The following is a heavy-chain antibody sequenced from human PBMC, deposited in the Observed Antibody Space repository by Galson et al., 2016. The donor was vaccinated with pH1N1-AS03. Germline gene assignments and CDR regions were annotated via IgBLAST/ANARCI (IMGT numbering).Heavy chain of an antibody. Sequence: PALVKPTQSLTLTCTFSGFPLRTSGMGVGWIRQSPGEALEWLALIYWNDDERYNPSLKNRLTTAKDASKNQVVLTMTNMDPVDTATDYSPHGILANYDFWSGPFHLFDPWGQGILVPVS. CDR3: PHGILANYDFWSGPFHLFDP. CDR1: GFPLRTSGMG. V-gene: IGHV2-5*01. J-gene: IGHJ5*02. CDR2: IYWNDDE. D-gene: IGHD3-3*01.